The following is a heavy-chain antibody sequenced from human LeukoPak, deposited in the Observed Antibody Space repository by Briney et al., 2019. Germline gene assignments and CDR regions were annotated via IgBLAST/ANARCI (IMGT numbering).Heavy chain of an antibody. CDR1: GYTFTSYG. V-gene: IGHV1-18*01. CDR2: ISAYNGNT. Sequence: AASVKVSCKASGYTFTSYGISWVRQAPGQGLEWMGWISAYNGNTNYAQKLQGRVTMTTDTSTSTAYMELRSLRSDDTAVYYCARSPVWWELPTALDYWGQGTLVTVSS. J-gene: IGHJ4*02. CDR3: ARSPVWWELPTALDY. D-gene: IGHD1-26*01.